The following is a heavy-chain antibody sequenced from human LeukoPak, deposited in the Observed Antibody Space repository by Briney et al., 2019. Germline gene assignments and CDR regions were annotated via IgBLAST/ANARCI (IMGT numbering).Heavy chain of an antibody. V-gene: IGHV4-34*01. J-gene: IGHJ5*02. CDR1: GGSFSGYY. Sequence: SETLSLTCAVYGGSFSGYYWSWIRQPPGKGLEWIGEINHSGSTNYNPSLKSRVTISVDTSKNQFSLKLSSVTAADTAVYYCARPSLRARHRNWFDPWGQGTLVTVSS. CDR2: INHSGST. CDR3: ARPSLRARHRNWFDP. D-gene: IGHD2-15*01.